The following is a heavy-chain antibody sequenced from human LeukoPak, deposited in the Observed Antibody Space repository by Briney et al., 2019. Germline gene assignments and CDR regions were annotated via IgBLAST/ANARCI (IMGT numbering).Heavy chain of an antibody. CDR2: ISAYNGNT. CDR1: GYTFTSYG. V-gene: IGHV1-18*01. D-gene: IGHD3-10*01. J-gene: IGHJ6*02. CDR3: ARDFMVTMVRGVVGDYYGMDV. Sequence: GASVKVSCKASGYTFTSYGISWVRQAPGQGLEWMGWISAYNGNTNYAQKLQGRVTMTTDTSTSTAYMELRSLRSDDTAVYYCARDFMVTMVRGVVGDYYGMDVWGQGTTVTVSS.